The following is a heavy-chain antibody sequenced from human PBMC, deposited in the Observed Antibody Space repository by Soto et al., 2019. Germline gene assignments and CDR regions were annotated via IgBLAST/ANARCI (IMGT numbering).Heavy chain of an antibody. J-gene: IGHJ4*02. V-gene: IGHV4-59*11. CDR3: ARSSMVPVDYSDF. CDR2: IYDSGSA. D-gene: IGHD3-10*01. CDR1: GYSLNNHY. Sequence: SETLSLTGSVSGYSLNNHYWAWIRHSPGKGLEWIGNIYDSGSANYSPAIKSRVSMSVDTSKNLFSLKMNSVTAADTAVYYCARSSMVPVDYSDFWGQGTVVTVSS.